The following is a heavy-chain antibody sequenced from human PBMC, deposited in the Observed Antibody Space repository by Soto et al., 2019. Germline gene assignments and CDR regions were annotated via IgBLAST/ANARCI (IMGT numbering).Heavy chain of an antibody. D-gene: IGHD2-2*01. V-gene: IGHV3-33*06. CDR1: GFTFSSYG. CDR2: IWYDGSNK. CDR3: AKAEDIVVVPAADY. Sequence: GGSLRLSCAASGFTFSSYGMHWVRQAPGKGLEWVAVIWYDGSNKYYADSVKGRFTISRDNSKNTLYLQMNSLRAEDTAVYYCAKAEDIVVVPAADYWGQGTLVTVSS. J-gene: IGHJ4*02.